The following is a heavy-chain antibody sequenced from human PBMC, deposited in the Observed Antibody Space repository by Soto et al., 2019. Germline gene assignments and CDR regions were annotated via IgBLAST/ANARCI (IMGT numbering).Heavy chain of an antibody. J-gene: IGHJ4*02. V-gene: IGHV4-4*02. Sequence: QVQLQDSGPGLVKPSGTMSLTCAVSGDSIRSINWWTWVRQPPGKGLEWIGEIYQRGSTNYSPSLKSRVTMSVDKSMNPFSLTLTSVTAADTAVYYCARRRISGYSYGFDFWCQGNLVIVSS. CDR1: GDSIRSINW. D-gene: IGHD5-18*01. CDR2: IYQRGST. CDR3: ARRRISGYSYGFDF.